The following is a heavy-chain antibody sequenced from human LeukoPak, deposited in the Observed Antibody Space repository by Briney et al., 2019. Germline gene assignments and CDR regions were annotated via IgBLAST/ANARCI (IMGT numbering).Heavy chain of an antibody. Sequence: SETLSLTCTVSGGSISSYYWSWLRQPPGKGLEWIGYIYYSGSTNYNPSLKSRVTISVDTSKNQFSLKLSSVTAADTAVYYCARGGSGWSVDYWGQGILVTVSS. J-gene: IGHJ4*02. CDR2: IYYSGST. CDR1: GGSISSYY. CDR3: ARGGSGWSVDY. D-gene: IGHD6-19*01. V-gene: IGHV4-59*01.